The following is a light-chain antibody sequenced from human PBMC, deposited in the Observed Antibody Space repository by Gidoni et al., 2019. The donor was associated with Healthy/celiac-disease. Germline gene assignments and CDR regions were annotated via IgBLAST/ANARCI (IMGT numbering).Light chain of an antibody. V-gene: IGLV2-14*03. Sequence: QSALTPPASVSGSPGQSLTISCTGTSSDVGGYNYVSWYQHHPGKAPKRMIYDVSNRPSGVSNRFSGSKSGNTASLTISGLQAEDEADYYCSSYTSSSTYYVFGTGTKVTVL. CDR1: SSDVGGYNY. J-gene: IGLJ1*01. CDR3: SSYTSSSTYYV. CDR2: DVS.